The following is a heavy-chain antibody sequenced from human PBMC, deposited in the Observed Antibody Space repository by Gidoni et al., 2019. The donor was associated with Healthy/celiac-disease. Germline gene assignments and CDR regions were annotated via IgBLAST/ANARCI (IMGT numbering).Heavy chain of an antibody. J-gene: IGHJ6*03. Sequence: QVQLVESGGGVVQPGGSLRLSCAASGFTFSSYGMHWVRQAPGKGLEWVAFIRYDGSNKYYADSVKGRFTISRDNSKNTLYLQMNSLRAEDTAVYYCAKTRDYYYYYMDVWGKGTTVTVSS. CDR2: IRYDGSNK. CDR1: GFTFSSYG. V-gene: IGHV3-30*02. CDR3: AKTRDYYYYYMDV.